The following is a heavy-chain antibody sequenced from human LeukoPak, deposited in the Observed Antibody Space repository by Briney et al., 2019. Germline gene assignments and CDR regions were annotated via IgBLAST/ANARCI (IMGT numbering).Heavy chain of an antibody. J-gene: IGHJ4*02. V-gene: IGHV5-51*01. Sequence: GESLKISCKASGYRFTTYWIGWVRQMPGKGLEWMGIIYPGDSETRYSPSFQGQVTMSADESISTAYLQWSSLKASDTAVYFCARLNDDGLSFDYWGQGTLVTVSS. CDR2: IYPGDSET. CDR1: GYRFTTYW. CDR3: ARLNDDGLSFDY. D-gene: IGHD1-1*01.